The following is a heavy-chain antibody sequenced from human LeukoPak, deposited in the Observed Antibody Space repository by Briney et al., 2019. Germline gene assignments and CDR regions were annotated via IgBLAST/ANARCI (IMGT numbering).Heavy chain of an antibody. CDR1: GYTFTSYD. CDR2: ISAYNGNT. Sequence: ASVKVSCKASGYTFTSYDISWVRQAPGQGLEWMGWISAYNGNTNYARKFQGRVTMTTDTSTSTAYMELRSLRSDDTAAYYCARDLYSDSGGYSYYFDYWGQGTLVTVSS. J-gene: IGHJ4*02. V-gene: IGHV1-18*01. CDR3: ARDLYSDSGGYSYYFDY. D-gene: IGHD3-22*01.